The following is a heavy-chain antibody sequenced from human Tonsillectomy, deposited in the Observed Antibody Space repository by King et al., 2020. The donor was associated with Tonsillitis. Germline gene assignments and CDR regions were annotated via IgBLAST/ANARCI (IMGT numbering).Heavy chain of an antibody. CDR2: IRKKANSYST. Sequence: VQLVESGGGLVQPGGSLRLSCADSGFTFSDHYMDWGRQAPGKRREWRGRIRKKANSYSTEDAPSVKGRYTISRDDSKNSMYQQMNNLKTEDTAVYYCARVIDKYFYFDYWGQGTLVTVSS. CDR3: ARVIDKYFYFDY. J-gene: IGHJ4*02. V-gene: IGHV3-72*01. D-gene: IGHD2/OR15-2a*01. CDR1: GFTFSDHY.